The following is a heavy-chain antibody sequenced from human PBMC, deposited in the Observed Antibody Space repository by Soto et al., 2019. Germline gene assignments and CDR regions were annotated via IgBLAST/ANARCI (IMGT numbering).Heavy chain of an antibody. CDR3: AAGGTRWLHSPFDY. V-gene: IGHV1-24*01. D-gene: IGHD1-1*01. J-gene: IGHJ4*02. CDR2: FDPEDCET. Sequence: QVQLVQSGAEVKKPGASVKVSCKVSGHTLSELSMHWVRQAPGKGLERMGGFDPEDCETISAQKFQGRVTMTEDTSTDSIYMELSSLRSEDTAVYYCAAGGTRWLHSPFDYWGQGTLVTISS. CDR1: GHTLSELS.